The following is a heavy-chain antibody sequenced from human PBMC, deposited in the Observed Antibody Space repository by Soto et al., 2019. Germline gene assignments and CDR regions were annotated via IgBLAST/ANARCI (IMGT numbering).Heavy chain of an antibody. CDR2: IYYSGST. Sequence: PSLTLPLPWTVSGGCVCSGVYYVRWISQHPGKGLEWIGYIYYSGSTYYNPSLKSRVTISVDTSKNQFSLKLSSVTAADTAVYYCASFTMVSGVNDYLGQGNLVTVSS. J-gene: IGHJ4*02. CDR1: GGCVCSGVYY. V-gene: IGHV4-31*02. D-gene: IGHD3-10*01. CDR3: ASFTMVSGVNDY.